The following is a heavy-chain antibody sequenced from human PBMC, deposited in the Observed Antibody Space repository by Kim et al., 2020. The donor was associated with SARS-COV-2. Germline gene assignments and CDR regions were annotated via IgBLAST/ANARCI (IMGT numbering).Heavy chain of an antibody. CDR1: GFTFSSYA. CDR3: AKAGNFDLLTDYVGLRSYYFDN. D-gene: IGHD3-9*01. J-gene: IGHJ4*02. V-gene: IGHV3-23*01. CDR2: ISGSGGNT. Sequence: GGSLRLSCAASGFTFSSYAMSWVRQAPGKGLEWVSIISGSGGNTYYPDSVMGRFTISRDNSKNTLYLLMNSLTAEDTAVYHCAKAGNFDLLTDYVGLRSYYFDNWGQGTLVTVSS.